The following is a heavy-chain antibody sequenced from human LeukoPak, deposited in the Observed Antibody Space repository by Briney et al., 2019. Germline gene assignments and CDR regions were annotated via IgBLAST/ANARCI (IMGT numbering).Heavy chain of an antibody. CDR3: AIRLTTSRSATATTWFDP. J-gene: IGHJ5*02. Sequence: SKTLSLTCAVYGESFDGFYWNWIRQSPGKGLEWLGEVNYSGGTDYNPALESRIAISADASKRQFSLKLTSVTAADTAVYYCAIRLTTSRSATATTWFDPWGQGTLVSVSS. CDR1: GESFDGFY. D-gene: IGHD1-1*01. V-gene: IGHV4-34*01. CDR2: VNYSGGT.